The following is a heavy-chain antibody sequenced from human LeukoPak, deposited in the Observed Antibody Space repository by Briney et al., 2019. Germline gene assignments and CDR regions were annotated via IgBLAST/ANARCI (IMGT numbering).Heavy chain of an antibody. J-gene: IGHJ3*01. Sequence: PGGSLRLSCAASGFTFSSYGMHWVRQAPGKGLEWVSSISSSGSYIYYADSVKGRFTISRDSAKNSLYLQMNTLRAEDTAVYYCARAGPIVLGPVAVAYDAFDLWGRGTLVTVSS. CDR1: GFTFSSYG. CDR3: ARAGPIVLGPVAVAYDAFDL. CDR2: ISSSGSYI. D-gene: IGHD2-2*01. V-gene: IGHV3-21*01.